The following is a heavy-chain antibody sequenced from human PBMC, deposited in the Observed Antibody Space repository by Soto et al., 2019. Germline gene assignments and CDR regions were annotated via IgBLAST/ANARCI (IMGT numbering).Heavy chain of an antibody. J-gene: IGHJ4*02. Sequence: SETLSLTCAVSGGSISSGDYSWSWIRQPPGKGLEWIGYIYFSGSANYNPSLKSRVTISVDTSKNQFSLKLSSVTAADTAVYYCARRYSGYGDYWGQGTQVTVSS. CDR1: GGSISSGDYS. D-gene: IGHD5-12*01. CDR2: IYFSGSA. CDR3: ARRYSGYGDY. V-gene: IGHV4-61*08.